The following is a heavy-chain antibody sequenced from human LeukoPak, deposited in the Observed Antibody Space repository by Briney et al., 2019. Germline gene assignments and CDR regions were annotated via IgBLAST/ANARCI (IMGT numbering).Heavy chain of an antibody. J-gene: IGHJ3*02. CDR1: GFTFSSYV. CDR2: ISFDGSNK. V-gene: IGHV3-30-3*01. Sequence: PGGSLRLSCAASGFTFSSYVMHWVRQAPGKGLEWVALISFDGSNKYYADSVKGRFTISRDNSKNTLYLQMNSLRAEDTAVYYCARSRSDAFDIWGPGTMVTVSS. D-gene: IGHD1-14*01. CDR3: ARSRSDAFDI.